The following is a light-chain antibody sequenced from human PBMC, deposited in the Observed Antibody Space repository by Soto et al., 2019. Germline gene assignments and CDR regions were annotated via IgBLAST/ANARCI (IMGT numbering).Light chain of an antibody. CDR1: SSNIGSNT. CDR2: SNN. V-gene: IGLV1-44*01. CDR3: AAWDDSLNGYV. Sequence: QSVLTQPPSASGNPGQRVTISCSGSSSNIGSNTVNWYQQLPGTAPKLLIYSNNQRPSGVPDRFSGSKSGTSASLAISGLQSEDEADYCCAAWDDSLNGYVFGTGTKVTVL. J-gene: IGLJ1*01.